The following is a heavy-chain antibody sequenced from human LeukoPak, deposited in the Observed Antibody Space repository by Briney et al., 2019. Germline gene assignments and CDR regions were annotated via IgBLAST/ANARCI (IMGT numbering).Heavy chain of an antibody. CDR2: IYYSGST. V-gene: IGHV4-59*08. CDR3: ARQRYCSSTSCYNSWFDP. D-gene: IGHD2-2*02. J-gene: IGHJ5*02. CDR1: GGSISSYY. Sequence: PSETLSLTCTVSGGSISSYYWSWIRQPPGKGLEWIGYIYYSGSTNYNPPLKSRVTISVDTSKNQFSLKLSSVTAADTAVYYCARQRYCSSTSCYNSWFDPWGQGTLVTVSS.